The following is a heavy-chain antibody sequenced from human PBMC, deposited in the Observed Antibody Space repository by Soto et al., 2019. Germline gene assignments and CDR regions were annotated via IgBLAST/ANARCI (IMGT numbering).Heavy chain of an antibody. D-gene: IGHD2-2*01. Sequence: PGGSLRLSCAASGFTFSDYYMSWIRQAPGKGLEWISYISSSGSNIYHADSVKGRFTISRDNAKNSLYLQMNSLRAEDTAIYYCARDCGTSCDYWGQGTLVTVSS. CDR2: ISSSGSNI. V-gene: IGHV3-11*01. J-gene: IGHJ4*02. CDR3: ARDCGTSCDY. CDR1: GFTFSDYY.